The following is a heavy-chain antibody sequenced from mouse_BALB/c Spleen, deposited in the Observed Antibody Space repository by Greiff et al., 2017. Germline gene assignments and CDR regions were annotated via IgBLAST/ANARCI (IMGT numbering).Heavy chain of an antibody. J-gene: IGHJ4*01. CDR1: GFNIKDTY. CDR2: IDPANGNT. D-gene: IGHD2-4*01. CDR3: VSMITTDAMAY. V-gene: IGHV14-3*02. Sequence: VQLQQSGAELVKPGASVKLSCTASGFNIKDTYMHWVKQRPEQGLEWIGRIDPANGNTKYDPKFQGKATITADTSSNTAYQQLSSLTSEDTAVYYCVSMITTDAMAYWGQGTSVTVS.